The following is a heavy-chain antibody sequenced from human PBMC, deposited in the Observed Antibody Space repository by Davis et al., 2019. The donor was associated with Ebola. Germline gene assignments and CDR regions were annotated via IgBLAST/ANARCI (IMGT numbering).Heavy chain of an antibody. Sequence: ASVKVSCKASGYTFTTYNMDWLRQAPGHGLEWMGRVNTYNGNTNYAQNFQGRVTMTTDTSTSTAYMELRSLTSDDTALYYCARGQIGYSGRFRFDSWGQGTLVTVSS. J-gene: IGHJ4*02. CDR3: ARGQIGYSGRFRFDS. D-gene: IGHD5-12*01. CDR1: GYTFTTYN. CDR2: VNTYNGNT. V-gene: IGHV1-18*01.